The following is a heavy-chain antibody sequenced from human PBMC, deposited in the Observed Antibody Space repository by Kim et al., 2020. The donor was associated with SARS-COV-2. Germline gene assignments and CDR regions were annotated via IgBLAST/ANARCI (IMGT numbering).Heavy chain of an antibody. V-gene: IGHV3-30*18. J-gene: IGHJ4*01. CDR3: AKGSYDILTGYDSFDY. CDR2: ISYDGSNK. D-gene: IGHD3-9*01. CDR1: GFTFSSYG. Sequence: GGSLRLSCAASGFTFSSYGMHWVRQAPGKGLEWVAVISYDGSNKYYADSVKGRFTISRDNSKNTLYLQMNSLRAEDTAVYYCAKGSYDILTGYDSFDYWG.